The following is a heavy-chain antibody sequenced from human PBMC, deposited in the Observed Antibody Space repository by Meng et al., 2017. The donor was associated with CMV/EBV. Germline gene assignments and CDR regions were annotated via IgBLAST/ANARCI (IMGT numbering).Heavy chain of an antibody. CDR2: ISSSGSTI. V-gene: IGHV3-11*01. CDR3: ARTEGDWFDP. J-gene: IGHJ5*02. CDR1: GGSFSGYY. Sequence: LSLTCAVYGGSFSGYYWSWIRQPPGKGLEWVSYISSSGSTIYYADSVKGRFTISRDNAKNSLYLQMNSLRAEDTAVYYCARTEGDWFDPWGQGTLVTVSS.